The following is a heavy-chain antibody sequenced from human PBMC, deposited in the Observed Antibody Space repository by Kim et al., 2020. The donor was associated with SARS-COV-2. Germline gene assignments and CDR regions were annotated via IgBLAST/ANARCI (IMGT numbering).Heavy chain of an antibody. D-gene: IGHD1-26*01. CDR1: GGSISSSSYY. Sequence: SETLSLTCTVSGGSISSSSYYWGWIRQPPGKGLEWIGSIYYSGSTYYNPSLKSRVTISVDTSKNQFSLKLSSVTAADTAVYYCSHFLRGDNWFDPWGQGTLVTVSS. CDR2: IYYSGST. J-gene: IGHJ5*02. CDR3: SHFLRGDNWFDP. V-gene: IGHV4-39*01.